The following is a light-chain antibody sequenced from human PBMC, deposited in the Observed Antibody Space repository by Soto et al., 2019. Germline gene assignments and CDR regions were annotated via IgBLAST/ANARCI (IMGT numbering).Light chain of an antibody. CDR3: QQYGSSPYT. CDR2: CAL. J-gene: IGKJ2*01. CDR1: QSVSSTY. V-gene: IGKV3-20*01. Sequence: EIVLTQSPGTLSLSPGERATLSCRASQSVSSTYLAWYQQKPGQAPRLLIYCALNRATGIPDRFSGSGSGTDATLTIARLEPEDFAVYYCQQYGSSPYTFGQGTKLEIK.